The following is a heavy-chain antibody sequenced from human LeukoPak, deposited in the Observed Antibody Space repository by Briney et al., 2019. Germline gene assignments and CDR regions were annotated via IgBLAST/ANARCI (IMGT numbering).Heavy chain of an antibody. D-gene: IGHD3-16*02. CDR2: LSFDASGR. CDR1: ELNFKTHA. V-gene: IGHV3-30*04. Sequence: GGSLRLSCVVSELNFKTHAMHWVRQAPGKGLEWVAGLSFDASGRNYADSVKVRFTISRDNSKNTLYLQMHSLSPEDTAVYFCARDLQEISSFYFDYWGQGSLVTVSS. J-gene: IGHJ4*02. CDR3: ARDLQEISSFYFDY.